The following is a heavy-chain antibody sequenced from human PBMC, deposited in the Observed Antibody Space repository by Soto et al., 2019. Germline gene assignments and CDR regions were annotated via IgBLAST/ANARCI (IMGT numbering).Heavy chain of an antibody. CDR1: RLTFSGYA. D-gene: IGHD4-17*01. CDR3: ARALSTVVTNGMDV. Sequence: LSLSCAASRLTFSGYALHWVRLAPGRGLEWVAVRSFDGTNKYYADSVKGRFAISRDNSKNTLYLQMNSLRAEDTAVYYCARALSTVVTNGMDVWGQGTTVTVSS. CDR2: RSFDGTNK. V-gene: IGHV3-30*09. J-gene: IGHJ6*02.